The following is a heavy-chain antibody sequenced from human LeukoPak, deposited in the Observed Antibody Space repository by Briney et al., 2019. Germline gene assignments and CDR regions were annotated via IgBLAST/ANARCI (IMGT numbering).Heavy chain of an antibody. J-gene: IGHJ4*02. V-gene: IGHV3-74*01. CDR1: GFDFSMSW. CDR2: IKTDGSST. CDR3: AREVAGGNDY. Sequence: PGGSLRLSCAASGFDFSMSWMRWVRQAPGKGLVWVSRIKTDGSSTSYADSVKGRFTVSRDNAKNMLFLQMNSLKAEDTAVYYCAREVAGGNDYWGQGTLVTVS. D-gene: IGHD5-12*01.